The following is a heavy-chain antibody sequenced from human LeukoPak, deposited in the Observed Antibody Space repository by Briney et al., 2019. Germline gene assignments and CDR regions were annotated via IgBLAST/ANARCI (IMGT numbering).Heavy chain of an antibody. CDR1: GGTFSSYA. CDR3: ARDRIPAAPSYSYFYMDV. V-gene: IGHV1-69*05. J-gene: IGHJ6*03. CDR2: IIPIFGTA. D-gene: IGHD6-13*01. Sequence: SVKVSCKASGGTFSSYAISWVRQAPGQGLEWMGGIIPIFGTANYAQKFQGRVTITTDESTSAVYMELSSLRSEDTAVYYCARDRIPAAPSYSYFYMDVWGKGTTVTVSS.